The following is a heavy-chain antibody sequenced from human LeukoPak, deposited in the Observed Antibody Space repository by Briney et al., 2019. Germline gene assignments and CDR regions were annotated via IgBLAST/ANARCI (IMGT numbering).Heavy chain of an antibody. CDR2: IYPGGPT. CDR3: ARVRSGNYFDS. Sequence: GGSLRLSCAASGFTVSSTYMSWIRQAPGKGLEWVSVIYPGGPTYYADSVEGRFTISRDNSKNTLYLQMNSLRAEDTAVYFCARVRSGNYFDSWGQGTLVTVSS. V-gene: IGHV3-66*01. CDR1: GFTVSSTY. J-gene: IGHJ4*02. D-gene: IGHD1-26*01.